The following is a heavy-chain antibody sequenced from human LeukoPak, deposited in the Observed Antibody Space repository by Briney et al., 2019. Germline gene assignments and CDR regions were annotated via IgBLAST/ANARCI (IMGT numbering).Heavy chain of an antibody. V-gene: IGHV5-51*01. CDR3: ARSSVNWFDP. CDR2: IYPGDSHT. CDR1: GYSFNIYW. J-gene: IGHJ5*02. Sequence: GESLKISCKGSGYSFNIYWIGWVRQMPGKGLEWMGMIYPGDSHTRYSPSFQGQVTISADKSISTAYLQWSSLKASDTAMYYSARSSVNWFDPWGQGTLVTVSP. D-gene: IGHD3-3*01.